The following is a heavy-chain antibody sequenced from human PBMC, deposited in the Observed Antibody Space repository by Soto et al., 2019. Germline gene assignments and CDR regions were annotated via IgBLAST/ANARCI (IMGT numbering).Heavy chain of an antibody. CDR3: ARDVGIAAQVDYYYYGMDV. Sequence: QVQLQESGPGQVKPSETLSLTCTVSGGSISNYYWSWIRQPAGKGLEWIGRIYTSGTTSYNPSLKSRVTMSVDTSRNQLSLKVSSVTAADTAVYYCARDVGIAAQVDYYYYGMDVWGQGTTVTVSS. D-gene: IGHD6-13*01. J-gene: IGHJ6*02. CDR1: GGSISNYY. CDR2: IYTSGTT. V-gene: IGHV4-4*07.